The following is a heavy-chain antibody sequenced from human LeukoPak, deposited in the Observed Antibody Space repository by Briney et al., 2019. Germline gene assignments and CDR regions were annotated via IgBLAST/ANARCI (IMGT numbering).Heavy chain of an antibody. Sequence: PGRSLRLSCAASGFTFSSYAMDWVRQAPGKGLEWVAVISYDGSNKYYADSVKGRFTISRDNSKNTLYLQMNSLRAEDTAVYYCAKLKGQSGNYGDSLHRSRFPFDIWGQGTMVTVSS. CDR3: AKLKGQSGNYGDSLHRSRFPFDI. V-gene: IGHV3-30*04. D-gene: IGHD1-26*01. CDR1: GFTFSSYA. J-gene: IGHJ3*02. CDR2: ISYDGSNK.